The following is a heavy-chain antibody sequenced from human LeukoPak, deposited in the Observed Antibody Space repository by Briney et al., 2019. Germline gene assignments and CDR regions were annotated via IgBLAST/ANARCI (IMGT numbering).Heavy chain of an antibody. D-gene: IGHD4-17*01. J-gene: IGHJ4*02. CDR1: GGSFSGYY. CDR3: ARGHGDYYFDY. CDR2: INHSGST. Sequence: SETLSLSCAVYGGSFSGYYWSWIRQPPGKGLEWIGEINHSGSTNYNPSLKGRVTISVDTSKNQFSLKLCSVTAADTAVYYCARGHGDYYFDYWGQGTLVTVSS. V-gene: IGHV4-34*01.